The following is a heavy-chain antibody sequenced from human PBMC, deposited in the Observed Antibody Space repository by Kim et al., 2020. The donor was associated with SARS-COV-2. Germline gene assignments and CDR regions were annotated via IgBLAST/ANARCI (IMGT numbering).Heavy chain of an antibody. CDR2: VNGGNGNT. CDR3: AREAVAGSFDY. D-gene: IGHD6-19*01. Sequence: ASVKVSCKASGYTFTTFAWYWVRRAPGQRLEWMGWVNGGNGNTRYSQKFQGRVSITRDTSATTAYMELSGLVSEDTAVYYCAREAVAGSFDYWGQGPLVTVSS. CDR1: GYTFTTFA. J-gene: IGHJ4*02. V-gene: IGHV1-3*01.